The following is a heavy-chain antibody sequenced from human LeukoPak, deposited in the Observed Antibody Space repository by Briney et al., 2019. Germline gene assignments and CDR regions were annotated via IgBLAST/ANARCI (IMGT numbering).Heavy chain of an antibody. Sequence: PGGSLRLSCAASGFTFSSYWMTWVRQAPGKGLEWVANIKQDGSEKYYVDSVKGRFTISRDNAKNSLYLQMNSLRAEDTAVYYCARGPPPIAAAGNYWFDPWGQGTLVTVSS. CDR1: GFTFSSYW. CDR3: ARGPPPIAAAGNYWFDP. V-gene: IGHV3-7*01. J-gene: IGHJ5*02. D-gene: IGHD6-13*01. CDR2: IKQDGSEK.